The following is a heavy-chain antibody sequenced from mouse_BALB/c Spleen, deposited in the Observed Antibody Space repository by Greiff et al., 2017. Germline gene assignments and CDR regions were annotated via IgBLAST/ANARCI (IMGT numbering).Heavy chain of an antibody. CDR3: AREGTYGDPFAY. V-gene: IGHV3-8*02. CDR1: GDSFTSGY. D-gene: IGHD2-13*01. J-gene: IGHJ3*01. CDR2: ISYSGST. Sequence: EVMLVESGPSLVKPSQTLSLTCSVTGDSFTSGYWNWIRKFPGNKLEYMGYISYSGSTYYNPSLKSRISITRDTSKNQYYLQLNSVTTEDTATYYCAREGTYGDPFAYWGQGTLVTVSA.